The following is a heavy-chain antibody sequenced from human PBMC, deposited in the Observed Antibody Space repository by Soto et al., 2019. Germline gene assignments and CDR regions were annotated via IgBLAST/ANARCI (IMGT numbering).Heavy chain of an antibody. J-gene: IGHJ6*02. CDR1: GFTFSSYA. CDR3: ARDPPYTYYYGSGSRVRYYGMDV. CDR2: ISYDGSNK. D-gene: IGHD3-10*01. Sequence: GGSLRLSCAASGFTFSSYAMHWVRQAPGKGLEWVAVISYDGSNKYYADSVKGRFTISRDNSKNTLYLQMNSLRAEDTAVYYCARDPPYTYYYGSGSRVRYYGMDVWGQGTTVTVSS. V-gene: IGHV3-30-3*01.